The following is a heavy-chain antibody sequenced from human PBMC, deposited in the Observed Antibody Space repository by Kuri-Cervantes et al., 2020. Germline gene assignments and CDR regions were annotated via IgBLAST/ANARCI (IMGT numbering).Heavy chain of an antibody. CDR3: ATHQKEPRWEIPFDY. J-gene: IGHJ4*02. D-gene: IGHD1-26*01. V-gene: IGHV1-8*01. Sequence: ASVKVSCKASGDTFTSYDINWVRQATGQGLEWMGWMNPNSGNTGYAQKFQGRVTMTRNTSISTAYMELSSLRSEDTAVYYCATHQKEPRWEIPFDYWGQGTLVTVSS. CDR1: GDTFTSYD. CDR2: MNPNSGNT.